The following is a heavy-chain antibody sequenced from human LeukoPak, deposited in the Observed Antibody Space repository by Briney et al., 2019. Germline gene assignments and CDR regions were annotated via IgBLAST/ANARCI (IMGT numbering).Heavy chain of an antibody. CDR1: GFIFSSYA. D-gene: IGHD2-2*01. CDR3: AKDIVVVPAASYDAFDI. V-gene: IGHV3-23*01. J-gene: IGHJ3*02. Sequence: GGSLRLSCAASGFIFSSYAMSWVRQAPGKGLEWVSSISGNGGSTYDADSVKGRFTISRDNSKNTLYLQMNSLRAEDTAVYYCAKDIVVVPAASYDAFDIWGQGTMVTVSS. CDR2: ISGNGGST.